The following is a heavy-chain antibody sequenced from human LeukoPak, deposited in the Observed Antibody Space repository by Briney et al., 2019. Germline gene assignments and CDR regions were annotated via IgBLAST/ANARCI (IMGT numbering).Heavy chain of an antibody. V-gene: IGHV4-34*01. CDR2: INHSGST. D-gene: IGHD2-2*01. Sequence: SETLSLTCAVYGGSFSGYYWSWIRQPPGKGLEWIGEINHSGSTNYNPSLKSRVTISVDTSKNQFSLKLSSVTAADTAVYYCASNVVPAAIPAYGMDVRGQGTTVTVSS. J-gene: IGHJ6*02. CDR3: ASNVVPAAIPAYGMDV. CDR1: GGSFSGYY.